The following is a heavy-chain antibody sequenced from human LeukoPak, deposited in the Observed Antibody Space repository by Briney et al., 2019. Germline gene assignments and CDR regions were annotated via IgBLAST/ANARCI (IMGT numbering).Heavy chain of an antibody. Sequence: KPSETLPLTCTVSGGSIGSSTYYWGWIRQPPGQGLEWIGSIYYSGSTYYNPSLKSRVTISVDTSKNQFSLRLNSMTAADTSVYYCARQAYCSSTSCYKLDQWGQGTLVTVSS. V-gene: IGHV4-39*01. CDR2: IYYSGST. D-gene: IGHD2-2*02. J-gene: IGHJ4*02. CDR1: GGSIGSSTYY. CDR3: ARQAYCSSTSCYKLDQ.